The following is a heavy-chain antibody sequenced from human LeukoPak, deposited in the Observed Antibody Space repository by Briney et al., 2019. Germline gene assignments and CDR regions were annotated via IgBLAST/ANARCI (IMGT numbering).Heavy chain of an antibody. CDR2: ISSSSTFI. D-gene: IGHD3-22*01. J-gene: IGHJ4*02. Sequence: PGGSLRLACAASGFSFDGYTMNWVRHAPGKGLEWVSSISSSSTFINYADSVKGRFTISRDNAKNSLYLQMDSLRAEDTAFYYCARVGIAYYDVDYWGQGTLVTVSS. CDR1: GFSFDGYT. V-gene: IGHV3-21*01. CDR3: ARVGIAYYDVDY.